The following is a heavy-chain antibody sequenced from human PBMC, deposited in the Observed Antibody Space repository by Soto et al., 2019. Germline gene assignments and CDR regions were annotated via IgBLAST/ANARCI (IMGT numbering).Heavy chain of an antibody. Sequence: QVQLVQSGAEVKKPGSSVKVSCKASGGTFSSYTISWVRQAPGQGLEWIGRIIPILGIANYAQKFQGRVTITADKSTSTAYMELSSLRSEDTAVYYCARDQDVAVAGTFDPWGQGTLVTVSS. CDR3: ARDQDVAVAGTFDP. CDR2: IIPILGIA. V-gene: IGHV1-69*08. J-gene: IGHJ5*02. CDR1: GGTFSSYT. D-gene: IGHD6-19*01.